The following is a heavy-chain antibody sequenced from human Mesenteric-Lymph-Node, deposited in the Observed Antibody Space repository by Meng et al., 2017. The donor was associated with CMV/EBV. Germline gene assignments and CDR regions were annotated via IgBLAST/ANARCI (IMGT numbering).Heavy chain of an antibody. CDR2: INHSGST. J-gene: IGHJ4*02. CDR3: ARTYGSGSYYLDY. D-gene: IGHD3-10*01. V-gene: IGHV4-34*01. Sequence: CDVYGGYFSGYYWSSIRQPPGKGLQWIGEINHSGSTNYNPSLKSRVTISVDTSKNQFSLKLSSVTAADTAVYYCARTYGSGSYYLDYWGQGTLVTVSS. CDR1: GGYFSGYY.